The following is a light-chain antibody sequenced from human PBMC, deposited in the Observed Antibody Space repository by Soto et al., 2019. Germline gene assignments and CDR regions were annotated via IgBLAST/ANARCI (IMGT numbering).Light chain of an antibody. CDR1: TGAVTSGYY. CDR2: STS. Sequence: QAVVTQEPSLTVSPGWTVTLTCASSTGAVTSGYYPNWFQQKPGQAPTALIYSTSNKHSWTPARFSGSLLGGKAALTLSGVQPEDEAEYYCLLYYGGAVVFGGGTKLTVL. J-gene: IGLJ2*01. CDR3: LLYYGGAVV. V-gene: IGLV7-43*01.